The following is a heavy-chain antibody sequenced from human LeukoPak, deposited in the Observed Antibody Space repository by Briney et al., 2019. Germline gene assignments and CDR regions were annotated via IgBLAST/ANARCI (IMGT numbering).Heavy chain of an antibody. Sequence: SETLSLTCTLSGGSVSSGTYYWSWIRQPRGKGLERIGYIYYSGSTNYNPSLKSRVTISVDTSKNQFSLKLISVTAADTAVYYCARAPNSSGWYGYYYGMDVWGKGTTVTVSS. J-gene: IGHJ6*04. CDR1: GGSVSSGTYY. CDR2: IYYSGST. D-gene: IGHD6-19*01. V-gene: IGHV4-61*01. CDR3: ARAPNSSGWYGYYYGMDV.